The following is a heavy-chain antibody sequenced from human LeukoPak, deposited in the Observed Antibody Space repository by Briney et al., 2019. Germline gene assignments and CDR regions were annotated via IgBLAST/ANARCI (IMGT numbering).Heavy chain of an antibody. J-gene: IGHJ5*02. Sequence: PSETLSLTCTVSGGSISSGGYYWRWIRQHPGKGLEWIEYIYYSGSTYYNPSLKSRVTISVDTSKNQFSLKLSSVTAADTAVYYCARGVATIFGVVIILDWFDPWGQGTLVTVSS. D-gene: IGHD3-3*01. CDR3: ARGVATIFGVVIILDWFDP. CDR1: GGSISSGGYY. V-gene: IGHV4-31*03. CDR2: IYYSGST.